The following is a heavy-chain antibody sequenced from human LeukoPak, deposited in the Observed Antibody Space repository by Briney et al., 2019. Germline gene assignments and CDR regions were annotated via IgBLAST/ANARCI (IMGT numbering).Heavy chain of an antibody. CDR3: SKDAASGTYGTFDY. V-gene: IGHV3-23*01. Sequence: GGSLRLSCAASGFTFSSYAMSWVRQAPGKGLEWVSAISGRGGSTYYADSVKGRFTISRDNSKNTLYLQMNSLRAEDTALYYCSKDAASGTYGTFDYWGQGTLVIVSS. CDR2: ISGRGGST. J-gene: IGHJ4*02. CDR1: GFTFSSYA. D-gene: IGHD3-10*01.